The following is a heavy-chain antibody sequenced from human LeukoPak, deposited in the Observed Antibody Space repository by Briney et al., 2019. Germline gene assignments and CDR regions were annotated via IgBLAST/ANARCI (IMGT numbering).Heavy chain of an antibody. Sequence: PGGSLRLSCAASRFTFSSYHMHWVRQAPGKGLEWLAVISDYGSKTYHTDSVRGRFTISRDNSENTLFLQMNSLRGEDTAVYYCARDKGTIWNSQNDPFDIWGQGTMVTVSS. D-gene: IGHD1-7*01. J-gene: IGHJ3*02. V-gene: IGHV3-30*10. CDR3: ARDKGTIWNSQNDPFDI. CDR1: RFTFSSYH. CDR2: ISDYGSKT.